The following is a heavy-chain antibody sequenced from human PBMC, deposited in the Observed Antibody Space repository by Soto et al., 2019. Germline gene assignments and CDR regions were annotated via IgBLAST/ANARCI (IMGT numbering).Heavy chain of an antibody. J-gene: IGHJ4*02. D-gene: IGHD6-6*01. CDR1: GFTFSDYY. Sequence: GGSLRLSCAASGFTFSDYYMSWIRQAPGKGLEWVSYISSSGSTIYYADSVKGRFTISRDNAKNSLYLQMNSLRAEDTAVYYCARVSISSLSWGYFDYWGQGTLVTVSS. CDR3: ARVSISSLSWGYFDY. V-gene: IGHV3-11*01. CDR2: ISSSGSTI.